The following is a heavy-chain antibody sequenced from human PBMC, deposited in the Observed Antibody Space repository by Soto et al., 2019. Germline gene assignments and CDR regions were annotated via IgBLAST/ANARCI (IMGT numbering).Heavy chain of an antibody. V-gene: IGHV4-59*01. D-gene: IGHD5-18*01. CDR3: ARAKLEAMVFDY. J-gene: IGHJ4*02. CDR2: IYYGGST. Sequence: NPSETLSLTCTVSGGSISSYYWSWIRQPPGKGLEWIGYIYYGGSTNYNPSLKSRVTISVDTSKNQFSLKLSSVTAADTAVYCCARAKLEAMVFDYWGQGTLVTVSS. CDR1: GGSISSYY.